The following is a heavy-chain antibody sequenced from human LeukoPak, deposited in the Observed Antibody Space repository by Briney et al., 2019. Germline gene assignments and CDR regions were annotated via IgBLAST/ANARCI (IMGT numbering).Heavy chain of an antibody. CDR1: GFTFSSYA. V-gene: IGHV3-30-3*01. CDR3: ATTVLGRADWLDP. J-gene: IGHJ5*02. CDR2: ISYDGSNK. Sequence: GSLRLSCAASGFTFSSYAMHWVRQAPGKGLEWVAVISYDGSNKYYADSVKGRFTISRDNSKNTLYLQINNLRPEDTAVYYCATTVLGRADWLDPWGLGTLVTVST. D-gene: IGHD7-27*01.